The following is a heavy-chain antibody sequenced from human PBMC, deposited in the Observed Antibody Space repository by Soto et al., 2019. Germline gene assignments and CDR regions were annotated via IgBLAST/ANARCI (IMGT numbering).Heavy chain of an antibody. CDR2: INPNGGST. D-gene: IGHD2-21*01. CDR3: ARELYSCGAECPYYMDY. V-gene: IGHV1-46*01. CDR1: ADTFTSYY. J-gene: IGHJ4*02. Sequence: ASVKVSCKAPADTFTSYYIHCVRQAPGHGLEWMGIINPNGGSTRFAQTFQGRITMTTDTSTSTVYMELRSLRSEDTAVYYCARELYSCGAECPYYMDYWGQGPTVTV.